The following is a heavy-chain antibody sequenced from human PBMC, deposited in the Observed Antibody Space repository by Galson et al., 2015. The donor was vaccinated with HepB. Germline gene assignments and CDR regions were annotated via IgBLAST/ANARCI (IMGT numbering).Heavy chain of an antibody. CDR2: IWYDGSNK. V-gene: IGHV3-33*08. CDR1: AFTFSSYA. J-gene: IGHJ4*02. Sequence: SLRLSCAASAFTFSSYAMNWVRQAPGKGLEWVAVIWYDGSNKYYADSVKGRFTISRDNSKNTLYLQMNSLRAEDTAVYYCARGAPRYSSGWFFDYWGQGTLVTVSS. CDR3: ARGAPRYSSGWFFDY. D-gene: IGHD6-19*01.